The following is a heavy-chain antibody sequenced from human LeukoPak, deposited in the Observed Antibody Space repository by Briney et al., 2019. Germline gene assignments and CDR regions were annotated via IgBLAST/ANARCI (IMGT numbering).Heavy chain of an antibody. CDR3: AKDDSSGYYYAEYFQH. D-gene: IGHD3-22*01. CDR2: ISGNGGST. Sequence: GGSLRLSCAASGFTFSSYAMSWVRQAPGKGLEWVSAISGNGGSTYYADSVKGRFTISRDNSKNTLYLQMNSLRAEDTAVYYCAKDDSSGYYYAEYFQHWGQGTLVTVSS. CDR1: GFTFSSYA. V-gene: IGHV3-23*01. J-gene: IGHJ1*01.